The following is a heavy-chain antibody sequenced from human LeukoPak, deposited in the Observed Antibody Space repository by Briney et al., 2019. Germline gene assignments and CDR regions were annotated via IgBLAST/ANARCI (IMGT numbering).Heavy chain of an antibody. Sequence: GKSLRLSCAASGFTFSGYPIHWVRQAPGKGLEWVAVISYDGSNKYYADSVKGRFTISRDNSKNTLYLQMNSLRAEDTAVYYCTSWGDTTAEYFQRWGQGTLVTVSS. CDR1: GFTFSGYP. CDR3: TSWGDTTAEYFQR. CDR2: ISYDGSNK. V-gene: IGHV3-30-3*01. J-gene: IGHJ1*01. D-gene: IGHD2-21*02.